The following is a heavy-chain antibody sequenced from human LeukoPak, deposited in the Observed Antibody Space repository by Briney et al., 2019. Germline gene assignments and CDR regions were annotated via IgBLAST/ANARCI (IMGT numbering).Heavy chain of an antibody. CDR1: GFTFSSYS. CDR2: ISSSSSYI. J-gene: IGHJ4*02. CDR3: ARDRPYCSSTRCYSSPSFDY. V-gene: IGHV3-21*01. D-gene: IGHD2-2*01. Sequence: PGGSLRLSCAASGFTFSSYSMNWVRQPPGKGLEWGSSISSSSSYIYYADSVKGRFTISRDNAKNSLYLQMNSLRAEDTAVYYCARDRPYCSSTRCYSSPSFDYWGQGTLVTVSS.